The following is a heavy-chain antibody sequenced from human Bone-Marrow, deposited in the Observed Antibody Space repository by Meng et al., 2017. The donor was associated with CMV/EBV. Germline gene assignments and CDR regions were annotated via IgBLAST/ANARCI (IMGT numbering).Heavy chain of an antibody. Sequence: ASVKVSCKASGYTFTSYDINWVRQATGQGLEWMGWMNPNSGNTGYAQKFQGRVTMTRNTSISTAYMELSSLRSEDTAVYYCARGWCSSTSCYHGDDAFDIWGQGTMVTVSS. D-gene: IGHD2-2*01. CDR1: GYTFTSYD. CDR2: MNPNSGNT. V-gene: IGHV1-8*01. CDR3: ARGWCSSTSCYHGDDAFDI. J-gene: IGHJ3*02.